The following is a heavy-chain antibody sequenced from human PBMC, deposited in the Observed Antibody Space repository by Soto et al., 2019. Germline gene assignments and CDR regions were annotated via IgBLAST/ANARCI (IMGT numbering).Heavy chain of an antibody. Sequence: ASVKVSCKASGFTFTSSAMQCVRQARGQRLEWIGWIVVGSGNTNYAQKFQERVTITRDMSTSTAYMELSSLRSEDTAVYYCAAGRDYDFWSGYPHYFDYWGQGTLVTVSS. V-gene: IGHV1-58*02. CDR2: IVVGSGNT. D-gene: IGHD3-3*01. J-gene: IGHJ4*02. CDR3: AAGRDYDFWSGYPHYFDY. CDR1: GFTFTSSA.